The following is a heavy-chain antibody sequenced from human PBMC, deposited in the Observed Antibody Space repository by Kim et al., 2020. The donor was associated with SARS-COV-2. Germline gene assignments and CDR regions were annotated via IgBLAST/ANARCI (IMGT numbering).Heavy chain of an antibody. CDR2: INPSGATT. D-gene: IGHD2-8*02. CDR3: ARLALVGGLDV. V-gene: IGHV1-46*01. Sequence: ASVKVSCKASGYTFINYHMHWVRQAPGQGLECMGIINPSGATTSYAQNFQGRVTVNRDTSTSTVYMELSRLTSEDTAVYYCARLALVGGLDVWGQGTTVIVSS. CDR1: GYTFINYH. J-gene: IGHJ6*02.